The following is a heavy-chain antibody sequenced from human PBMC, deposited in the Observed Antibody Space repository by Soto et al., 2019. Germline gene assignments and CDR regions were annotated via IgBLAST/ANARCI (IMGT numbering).Heavy chain of an antibody. D-gene: IGHD4-17*01. CDR1: GFTFSNAW. CDR3: TTDRYGDYESAFDY. Sequence: GGSLRLSCAASGFTFSNAWMNWVRQAPGKGLEWVGRIKSKTDGGTTDYAAPVKGRFTISRDDSKNTLYLQMNSLKTEDTAVYYCTTDRYGDYESAFDYWGQGTLVTVSS. CDR2: IKSKTDGGTT. V-gene: IGHV3-15*07. J-gene: IGHJ4*02.